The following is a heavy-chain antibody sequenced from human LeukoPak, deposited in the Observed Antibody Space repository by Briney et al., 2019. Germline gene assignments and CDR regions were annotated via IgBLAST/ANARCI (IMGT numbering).Heavy chain of an antibody. CDR2: INPNSGDP. D-gene: IGHD6-13*01. CDR1: GYTFSDSY. J-gene: IGHJ6*03. V-gene: IGHV1-2*06. CDR3: ARAPLDSSSWYRYYYYMDV. Sequence: ASVKVSCKASGYTFSDSYIHFVRQAPGQGLEWMGRINPNSGDPNYPQKFQGRVTMTRDTSISTAYMELSSLRSEDTAVYYCARAPLDSSSWYRYYYYMDVWGKGTTVTVSS.